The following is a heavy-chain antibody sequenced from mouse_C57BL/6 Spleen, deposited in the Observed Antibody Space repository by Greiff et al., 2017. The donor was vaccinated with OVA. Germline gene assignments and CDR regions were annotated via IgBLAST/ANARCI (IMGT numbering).Heavy chain of an antibody. CDR3: AREIYYGNYYFDY. Sequence: QVQLQQPGAELVKPGASVKLSCKASGYTFTSYWMHWVKQRPGQGLEWIGMIHPHSGSTNYNEKFKSKATLTVDKSSSTAYMQLSSLTSEDSAVYYGAREIYYGNYYFDYWGQGTTLTVSS. CDR1: GYTFTSYW. J-gene: IGHJ2*01. CDR2: IHPHSGST. V-gene: IGHV1-64*01. D-gene: IGHD2-1*01.